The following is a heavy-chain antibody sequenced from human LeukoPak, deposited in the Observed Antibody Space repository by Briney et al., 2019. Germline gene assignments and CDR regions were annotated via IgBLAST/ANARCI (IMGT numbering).Heavy chain of an antibody. D-gene: IGHD6-6*01. V-gene: IGHV3-21*01. Sequence: GGSLRLSCAASGFTFSSYSMNWVRQAPGKGLEWVSSISSSSSSYIYYADSVKGRFTISRDNAKNSLYLQMNSLRVEDTAVYYCARDGPEVQLVLSAFDIWGQGTMVTVSS. CDR2: ISSSSSSYI. CDR1: GFTFSSYS. J-gene: IGHJ3*02. CDR3: ARDGPEVQLVLSAFDI.